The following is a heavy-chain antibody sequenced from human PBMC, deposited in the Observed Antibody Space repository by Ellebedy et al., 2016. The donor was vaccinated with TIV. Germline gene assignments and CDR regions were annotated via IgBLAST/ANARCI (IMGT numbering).Heavy chain of an antibody. CDR3: ARPSRAWYYYYSLDV. D-gene: IGHD3-10*01. Sequence: GESLKISCAASGFTFSNYAMHWVRQAPGKGLEWVAVISYDGSHQNYADSVKGRFAISRDNSNSTLYLQMNSLRAEDTAVYNCARPSRAWYYYYSLDVWGQGTTVTVSS. J-gene: IGHJ6*02. V-gene: IGHV3-30*01. CDR1: GFTFSNYA. CDR2: ISYDGSHQ.